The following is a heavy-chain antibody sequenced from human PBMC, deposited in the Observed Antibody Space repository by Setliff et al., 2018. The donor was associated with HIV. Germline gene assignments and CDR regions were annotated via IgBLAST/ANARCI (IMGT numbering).Heavy chain of an antibody. Sequence: PSETLSLTCAVYGGSLSGYYWTWIRQPPGKGLEWIGEINHSGSTNYNPSLKSRVTISIDTSKNQFSLKLSSVTAADTAMYYCAGGRMATVLIRNWIDPWGQGSLVTVSS. D-gene: IGHD4-4*01. V-gene: IGHV4-34*01. CDR2: INHSGST. CDR3: AGGRMATVLIRNWIDP. CDR1: GGSLSGYY. J-gene: IGHJ5*02.